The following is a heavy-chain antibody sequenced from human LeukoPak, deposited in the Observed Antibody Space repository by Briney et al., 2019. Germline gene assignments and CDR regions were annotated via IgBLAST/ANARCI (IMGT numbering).Heavy chain of an antibody. J-gene: IGHJ5*02. D-gene: IGHD6-13*01. CDR2: INHSGST. V-gene: IGHV4-34*01. CDR3: AREIAARWFDP. Sequence: PSETLSLTCAVYGGSFSGYYWSWIRQPPGKGLEWIGEINHSGSTNYNPSLKSRVTISVDTSKNQFSLKLSSVTAADTAIYYCAREIAARWFDPWGQGTLVTVSS. CDR1: GGSFSGYY.